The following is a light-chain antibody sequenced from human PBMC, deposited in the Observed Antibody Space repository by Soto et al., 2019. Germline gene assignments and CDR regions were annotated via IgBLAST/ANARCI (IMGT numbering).Light chain of an antibody. CDR1: QSVSSN. CDR2: GAS. J-gene: IGKJ1*01. V-gene: IGKV3-15*01. Sequence: EIVMTQSPATLSVSPGERATLSCRASQSVSSNLAWYQQKPGQAPRLLIYGASTRATGIPARFSGSGSGTEFTLTINSLQSEDFAVYYCQQYNNWGTLGQGTKVDIK. CDR3: QQYNNWGT.